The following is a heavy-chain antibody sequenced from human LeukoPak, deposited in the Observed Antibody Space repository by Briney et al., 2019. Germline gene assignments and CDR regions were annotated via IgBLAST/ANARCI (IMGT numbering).Heavy chain of an antibody. CDR2: IYYSGRT. D-gene: IGHD3-22*01. Sequence: SETLSLTCSVSGDSVSRSDSYWDWIRQPPGKGLEWLGTIYYSGRTYYSPSLKSRVTMSVDPSNNQFSLNLRSVTAADTALYYCARRRYYDGSGYLEWGQGTLLSVSS. J-gene: IGHJ1*01. CDR3: ARRRYYDGSGYLE. CDR1: GDSVSRSDSY. V-gene: IGHV4-39*01.